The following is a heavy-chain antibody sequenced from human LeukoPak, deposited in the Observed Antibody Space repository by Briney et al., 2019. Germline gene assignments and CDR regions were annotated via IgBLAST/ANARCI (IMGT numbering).Heavy chain of an antibody. V-gene: IGHV3-7*01. CDR3: ATNWNRGAVDY. CDR2: IKQDGSEK. J-gene: IGHJ4*02. D-gene: IGHD1/OR15-1a*01. CDR1: GFTFNSYW. Sequence: SGGSLRLSCAASGFTFNSYWMSWVRQAPWKGLEWVANIKQDGSEKYYVDSVKGRFTISRDNAKNSLYLQMNSLRAEDTAVYYCATNWNRGAVDYWGQGTLVTVSS.